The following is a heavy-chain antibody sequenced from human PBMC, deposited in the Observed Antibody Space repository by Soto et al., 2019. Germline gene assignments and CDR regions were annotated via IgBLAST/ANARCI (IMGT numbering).Heavy chain of an antibody. D-gene: IGHD3-22*01. CDR3: AIITWPYYTSGYYYGPFHS. CDR2: TTDPGGDT. J-gene: IGHJ4*02. Sequence: SGGSLRLPCVASGITLGSRAMSWVRQAPGEGQEWVSTTTDPGGDTTYADSVSGRFTISRDNSKNTLYLHMNGLRDDYTAFYFCAIITWPYYTSGYYYGPFHSWGQGTLVTVSS. V-gene: IGHV3-23*01. CDR1: GITLGSRA.